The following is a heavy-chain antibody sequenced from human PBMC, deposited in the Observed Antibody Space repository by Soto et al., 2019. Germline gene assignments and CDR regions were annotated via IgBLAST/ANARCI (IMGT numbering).Heavy chain of an antibody. D-gene: IGHD3-10*01. CDR2: ISSSGSTE. Sequence: SLKVSCAASGFTFSRFELHWVRRAPGKGLECISYISSSGSTEYYAPSVEGRFTISRDNDNNSVSLKMDSLRAEDTALYSRTRAAWFPYFSFYWGQGALVTVSS. CDR3: TRAAWFPYFSFY. J-gene: IGHJ4*02. CDR1: GFTFSRFE. V-gene: IGHV3-48*03.